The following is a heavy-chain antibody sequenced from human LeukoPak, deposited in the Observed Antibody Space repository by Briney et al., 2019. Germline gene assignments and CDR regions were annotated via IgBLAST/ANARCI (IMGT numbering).Heavy chain of an antibody. Sequence: SETLSLTWAVSGFSISSTYYGAWIRQTRGKGLEWIATITHSGNTYYISSLESRLTISLDTSKRHFSLRLTSVTAADTAVYYCARINAPVATFDYWGLGTLVAVSS. V-gene: IGHV4-38-2*01. J-gene: IGHJ4*02. CDR2: ITHSGNT. CDR1: GFSISSTYY. D-gene: IGHD2-21*01. CDR3: ARINAPVATFDY.